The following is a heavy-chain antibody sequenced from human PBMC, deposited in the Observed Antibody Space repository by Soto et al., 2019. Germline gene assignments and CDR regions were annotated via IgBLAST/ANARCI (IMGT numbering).Heavy chain of an antibody. CDR2: IIPIFGTA. D-gene: IGHD3-22*01. CDR3: ARDRYYYDSSSRYYFDY. Sequence: QVQLVQSGAEVKKPGSSVKVSCKASGGTFSSYAISWVRQAPGQGLEWMGGIIPIFGTANYAQKFQGRVTITADESTGTAYMELSSLRSEDTAVYYCARDRYYYDSSSRYYFDYWGQGTLVTVSS. CDR1: GGTFSSYA. J-gene: IGHJ4*02. V-gene: IGHV1-69*01.